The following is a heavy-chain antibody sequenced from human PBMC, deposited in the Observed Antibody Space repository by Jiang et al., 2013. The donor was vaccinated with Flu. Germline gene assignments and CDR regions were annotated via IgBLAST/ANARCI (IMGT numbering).Heavy chain of an antibody. CDR2: IYYSGST. V-gene: IGHV4-39*01. CDR1: GGSISSSSYY. J-gene: IGHJ4*02. D-gene: IGHD3-3*01. CDR3: ARGYYDFWSGLGAFDY. Sequence: PGLVKPSETLSLTCTVSGGSISSSSYYWGWIRQPPGKGLEWIGSIYYSGSTYYNPSLKSRVTISVDTSKNQFSLKLSSVTAADTAVYYCARGYYDFWSGLGAFDYWGQGTLVTVSS.